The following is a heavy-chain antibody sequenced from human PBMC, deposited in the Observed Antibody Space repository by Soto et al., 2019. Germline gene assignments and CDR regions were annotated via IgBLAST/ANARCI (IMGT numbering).Heavy chain of an antibody. CDR1: GFTFSNYA. V-gene: IGHV3-23*01. J-gene: IGHJ4*02. CDR2: ISATGST. D-gene: IGHD6-19*01. Sequence: EVQVLDSGGGLVQPGGSQRLSCEASGFTFSNYAMSWVRQAPGKGLAWVSTISATGSTLYADSVKVRFTISIDNSKNTVYLQMNFLRAEDTAVYYCAKASNKCAVAQRGYFNYWGQGTLVTVSS. CDR3: AKASNKCAVAQRGYFNY.